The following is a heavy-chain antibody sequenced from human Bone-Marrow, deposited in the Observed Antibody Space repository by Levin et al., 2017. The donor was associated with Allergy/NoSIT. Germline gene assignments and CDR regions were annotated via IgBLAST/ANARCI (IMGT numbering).Heavy chain of an antibody. D-gene: IGHD4-17*01. J-gene: IGHJ5*02. CDR1: GFTFSSYA. Sequence: GESLKISCAASGFTFSSYAMHWVRQAPGKGLEWVAVISYDGSNKYYADSVKGRFTISRDNSKNTLYLQMNSLRAEDTAVYYCARADYGDYALIRFDPWGQGTLVTVSS. CDR3: ARADYGDYALIRFDP. V-gene: IGHV3-30*04. CDR2: ISYDGSNK.